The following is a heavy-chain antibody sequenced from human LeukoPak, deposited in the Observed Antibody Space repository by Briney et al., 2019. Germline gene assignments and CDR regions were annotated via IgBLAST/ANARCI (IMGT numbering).Heavy chain of an antibody. CDR2: ISSGSSYI. Sequence: GGSLRLSCAASGFSFSSYSVNWVRQAPGKGLEWGSSISSGSSYIYYADSVKGRFTISRDNAKNSLNLQMHSLRAEDTAVYYCAGPMGPAAIFGFDYWGQGTLVTVSS. J-gene: IGHJ4*02. CDR3: AGPMGPAAIFGFDY. V-gene: IGHV3-21*01. CDR1: GFSFSSYS. D-gene: IGHD2-2*01.